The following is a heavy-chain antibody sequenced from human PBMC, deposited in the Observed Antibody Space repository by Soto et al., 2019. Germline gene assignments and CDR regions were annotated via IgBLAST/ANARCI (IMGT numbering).Heavy chain of an antibody. CDR1: GSSFTSSW. CDR2: IDPGDSYT. J-gene: IGHJ4*01. CDR3: AWSATGTAPHYFDY. D-gene: IGHD6-13*01. Sequence: PGESLKISCEGSGSSFTSSWINWVRQMPGKGLEWMGNIDPGDSYTNYSPSFEGHVTISCDKSINTAYLQWNSLKASDTAVYFCAWSATGTAPHYFDYWGQGTLVTVSS. V-gene: IGHV5-10-1*01.